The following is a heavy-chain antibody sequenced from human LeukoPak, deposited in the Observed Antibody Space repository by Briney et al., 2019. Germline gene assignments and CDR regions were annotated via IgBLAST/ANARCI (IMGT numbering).Heavy chain of an antibody. CDR2: ISGSGGST. CDR3: AKDPTTVTKDNWFDP. Sequence: GGSLRLSCAASGFTFSSYAMSWVRQAPGKGLEWASAISGSGGSTYYADSVKGRFTISRDNSKDTLYLQMNSLRAEDTAVYYCAKDPTTVTKDNWFDPWGQGTLVTVSS. D-gene: IGHD4-17*01. J-gene: IGHJ5*02. V-gene: IGHV3-23*01. CDR1: GFTFSSYA.